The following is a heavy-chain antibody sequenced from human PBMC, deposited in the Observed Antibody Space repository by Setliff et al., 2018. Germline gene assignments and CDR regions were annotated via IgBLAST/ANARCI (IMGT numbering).Heavy chain of an antibody. CDR3: TTDDTGSYYQEIHY. D-gene: IGHD1-26*01. CDR2: IKAKTGGGTT. V-gene: IGHV3-15*01. Sequence: GGSLRLSCAASRFIFSSAWMSWVRQAPGKGLEWVGRIKAKTGGGTTAYAAPVRGRFTISRDDSENTLYLQMTSLKTEDTAVYYCTTDDTGSYYQEIHYWGQGTLVIVSS. CDR1: RFIFSSAW. J-gene: IGHJ4*02.